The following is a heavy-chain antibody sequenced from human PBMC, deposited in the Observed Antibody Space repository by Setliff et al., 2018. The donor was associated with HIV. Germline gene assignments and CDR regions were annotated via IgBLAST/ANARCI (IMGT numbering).Heavy chain of an antibody. J-gene: IGHJ4*02. D-gene: IGHD3-16*02. V-gene: IGHV1-3*04. Sequence: GASVKVSCKASGYTFSSHTIHWVRQAPGQGLEWMGWINTGNGNTKYSQKFQDRVTITRDTSANTGYMEVNSLRLEDTAVCYCARDRIPKRGYTYREPDFDSWGQGTLVTVSS. CDR1: GYTFSSHT. CDR2: INTGNGNT. CDR3: ARDRIPKRGYTYREPDFDS.